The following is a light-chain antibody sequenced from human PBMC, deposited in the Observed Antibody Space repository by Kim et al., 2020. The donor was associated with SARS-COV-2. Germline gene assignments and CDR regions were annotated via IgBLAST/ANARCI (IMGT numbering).Light chain of an antibody. CDR3: SSYTTSTWRV. CDR2: DVS. V-gene: IGLV2-14*03. J-gene: IGLJ3*02. CDR1: SSDVGGYNY. Sequence: GQSITISCTGTSSDVGGYNYVSWYQQHPGKAPKLMIYDVSNRPSGVSNRFSGSKSGNTASLTISGLQAEDEADYYCSSYTTSTWRVFGGGTKLTVL.